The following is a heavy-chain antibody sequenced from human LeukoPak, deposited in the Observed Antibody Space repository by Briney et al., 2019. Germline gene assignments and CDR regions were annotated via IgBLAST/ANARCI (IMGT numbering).Heavy chain of an antibody. CDR3: ASLGYCSSTSCYTHYYYGMDV. J-gene: IGHJ6*02. CDR1: GYTFTSYG. D-gene: IGHD2-2*02. V-gene: IGHV1-18*01. CDR2: ISAYNGNT. Sequence: ASVKVSCKASGYTFTSYGISWVRQAPGQGLEWIGWISAYNGNTNYAQKLQGRVTMTTDTSTSTAHMELRSLRSDDTAVYYCASLGYCSSTSCYTHYYYGMDVWGQGTTVTVSS.